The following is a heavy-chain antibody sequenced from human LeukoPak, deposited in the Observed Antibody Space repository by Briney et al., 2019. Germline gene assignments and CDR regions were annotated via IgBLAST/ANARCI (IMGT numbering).Heavy chain of an antibody. Sequence: GGSLRLSCAASGFTFSSYSMNWVRQAPGKGLEWVSPISSSSSYIYYADSVKGRFTISRDNAKNSLYLQMNSLRAEDTAVYYCARGGRVMGLRPPGSYYYYYMDVWGKGTTVTVSS. D-gene: IGHD5-12*01. J-gene: IGHJ6*03. V-gene: IGHV3-21*01. CDR1: GFTFSSYS. CDR3: ARGGRVMGLRPPGSYYYYYMDV. CDR2: ISSSSSYI.